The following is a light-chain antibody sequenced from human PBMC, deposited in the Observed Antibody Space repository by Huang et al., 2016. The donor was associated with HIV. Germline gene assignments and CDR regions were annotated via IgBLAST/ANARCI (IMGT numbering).Light chain of an antibody. J-gene: IGKJ1*01. CDR2: LGS. CDR1: QSLL. Sequence: DIVMTQSPLSLSVTPGEPASISCRSSQSLLQKPGQSPQLLIYLGSSRASGVPDRCSGSASGTDFSLRISRVEAEDVGVYYCMQALQTPWTFGQGTKVEIK. CDR3: MQALQTPWT. V-gene: IGKV2-28*01.